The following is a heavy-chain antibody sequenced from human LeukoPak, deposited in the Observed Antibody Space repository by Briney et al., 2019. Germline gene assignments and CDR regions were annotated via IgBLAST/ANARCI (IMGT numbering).Heavy chain of an antibody. V-gene: IGHV4-39*01. CDR2: IYYSGST. J-gene: IGHJ3*02. CDR1: GGSISSSSYY. CDR3: ARRNYYDSSGMGAFDI. D-gene: IGHD3-22*01. Sequence: PSETLSLTRTVSGGSISSSSYYWGWIRQPPGKGLEWIGSIYYSGSTYYNPSLKSRVTISVDTSKNQFSLKLSSVTAADTAVYYCARRNYYDSSGMGAFDIWGQGTMVTVSS.